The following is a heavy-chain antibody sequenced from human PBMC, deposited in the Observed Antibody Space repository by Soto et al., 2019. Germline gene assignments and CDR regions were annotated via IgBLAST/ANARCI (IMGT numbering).Heavy chain of an antibody. CDR3: VTTGHCSGTRCYEFRDYYYGMDV. V-gene: IGHV3-64D*06. J-gene: IGHJ6*02. CDR1: GFTFSNYA. D-gene: IGHD2-2*01. Sequence: PGGSLRLSCSASGFTFSNYALHWARQAPGKGLAYVSSISSNGGFTYYSDTVKGRFTISRDNSKNTLSLQMTSLRPEETAVYYCVTTGHCSGTRCYEFRDYYYGMDVWGQGTTVTVSS. CDR2: ISSNGGFT.